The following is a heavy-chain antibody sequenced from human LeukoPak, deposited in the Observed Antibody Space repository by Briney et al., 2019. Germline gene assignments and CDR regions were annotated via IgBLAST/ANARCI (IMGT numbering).Heavy chain of an antibody. CDR3: ARDPTLLDPDYYYGMDV. CDR2: IYHSGGT. V-gene: IGHV4-30-2*05. J-gene: IGHJ6*02. D-gene: IGHD2-21*02. Sequence: KPSETLSLTCAVSGGSISSGGYSWSWIRQPPGKGLEWIGYIYHSGGTYYNPSLKSRVTISVDTSKNQFSLKLSSVTAADTAVYYCARDPTLLDPDYYYGMDVWGQGTTVTVSS. CDR1: GGSISSGGYS.